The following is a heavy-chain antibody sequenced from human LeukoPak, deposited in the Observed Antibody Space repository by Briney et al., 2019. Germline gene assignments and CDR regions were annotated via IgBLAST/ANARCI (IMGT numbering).Heavy chain of an antibody. CDR2: IDPSDSYT. J-gene: IGHJ3*02. V-gene: IGHV5-10-1*01. CDR1: GYSFTSYW. Sequence: GESLKISCKGSGYSFTSYWITWVRQLPGKGLEWMGRIDPSDSYTNHSPSFQGHVTISADKSISTAYLQWSGLKASDTAMYYCARRDGFGAIDFAFDIWGQGTMVTVSS. CDR3: ARRDGFGAIDFAFDI. D-gene: IGHD3-10*01.